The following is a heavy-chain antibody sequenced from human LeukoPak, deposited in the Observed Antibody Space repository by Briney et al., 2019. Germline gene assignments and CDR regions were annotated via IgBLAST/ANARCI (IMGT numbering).Heavy chain of an antibody. Sequence: ASVKVSCKVSGYRVSESSMHWVRQAPGKGLEWMGGFDPDDRKTIYAQKFQGRITLTEDTSTDIAYMELSSLRSEDTAVYYCATADPRLYTIRYFEYWGQGTLVTVSS. CDR2: FDPDDRKT. J-gene: IGHJ4*02. V-gene: IGHV1-24*01. CDR1: GYRVSESS. D-gene: IGHD3-9*01. CDR3: ATADPRLYTIRYFEY.